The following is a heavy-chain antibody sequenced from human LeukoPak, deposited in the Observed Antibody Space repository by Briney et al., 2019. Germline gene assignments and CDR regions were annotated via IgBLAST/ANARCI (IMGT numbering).Heavy chain of an antibody. D-gene: IGHD6-13*01. CDR1: GGTFSSYA. J-gene: IGHJ4*02. Sequence: ASVKVSCKASGGTFSSYAISWVRQAPGQGLEWMGGIIPIFGTANYAQKFQGRVTITADESTSTAYMELSSLRSEDTAVYYCARAHPKPYSSSWYRTPLNFDYFDYWGQGTLVTVSS. V-gene: IGHV1-69*13. CDR3: ARAHPKPYSSSWYRTPLNFDYFDY. CDR2: IIPIFGTA.